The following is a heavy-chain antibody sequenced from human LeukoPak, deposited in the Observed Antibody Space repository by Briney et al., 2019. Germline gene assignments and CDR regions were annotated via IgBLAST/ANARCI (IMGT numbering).Heavy chain of an antibody. CDR2: ISGSGGST. Sequence: GGSLRLSCAAPGFTFSSYAMSWVRQAPGKGLEWVSAISGSGGSTYYADSVKGRFTISRDNSKNTLYLQMNSLRAEDTAVYYCAKDRSQWLVWDKYYFDYWGQGTLVTVSS. CDR3: AKDRSQWLVWDKYYFDY. D-gene: IGHD6-19*01. V-gene: IGHV3-23*01. J-gene: IGHJ4*02. CDR1: GFTFSSYA.